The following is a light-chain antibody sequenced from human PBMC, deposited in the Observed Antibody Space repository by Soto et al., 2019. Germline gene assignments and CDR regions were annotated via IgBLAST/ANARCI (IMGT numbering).Light chain of an antibody. J-gene: IGLJ3*02. CDR1: SGHSTYA. V-gene: IGLV4-69*01. Sequence: QPVLTQSPSDSASLGASVKLTCTLSSGHSTYAIAWHQQQPEKGPRYLMKLNNDGSHTKGDGIPDRFSGSSSGAERYLTISSLQSEDEADYYCQTWVTGPPWVFGGGTQLTVL. CDR3: QTWVTGPPWV. CDR2: LNNDGSH.